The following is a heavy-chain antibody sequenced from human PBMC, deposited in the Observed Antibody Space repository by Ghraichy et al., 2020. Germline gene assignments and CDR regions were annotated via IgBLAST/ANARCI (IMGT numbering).Heavy chain of an antibody. CDR1: GGSISNNNYY. J-gene: IGHJ4*02. V-gene: IGHV4-39*01. CDR3: AAGYGSGWYFY. D-gene: IGHD6-19*01. Sequence: SETLYLTCTVSGGSISNNNYYWGWIRQPPGKGLEWIGTINYSGSTYYNPSLKSRVTISMDTSKNQFSLRLSSVTAADTTIYFCAAGYGSGWYFYWGQGTLVTVSS. CDR2: INYSGST.